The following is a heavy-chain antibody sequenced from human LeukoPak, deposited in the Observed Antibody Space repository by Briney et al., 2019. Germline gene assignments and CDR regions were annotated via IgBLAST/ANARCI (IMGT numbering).Heavy chain of an antibody. V-gene: IGHV4-4*07. CDR3: ATERGIASTPFDY. J-gene: IGHJ4*02. CDR2: IYTSGRT. CDR1: GGSITNYY. Sequence: SETLSLTCTVSGGSITNYYCNWIRQPAGKGLEWIGRIYTSGRTKYNPSLKSRVTMSVEMSKNEFSLNLSSVTAADTAVYYCATERGIASTPFDYWGQGTLVTVSS. D-gene: IGHD5/OR15-5a*01.